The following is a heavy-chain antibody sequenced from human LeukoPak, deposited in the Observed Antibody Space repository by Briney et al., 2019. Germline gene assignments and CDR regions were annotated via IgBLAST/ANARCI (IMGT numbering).Heavy chain of an antibody. CDR2: ISSSSSTI. Sequence: GGSLRLSCAASGFTFSDYYMSWIRQAPGKGLEWVSYISSSSSTIYYADSVEGRFTISRDNAKNSLYLQMNSLRAEDTAVYYCARDLGDGFRPRYFDYWGQGTLVTVSS. D-gene: IGHD5-24*01. CDR1: GFTFSDYY. CDR3: ARDLGDGFRPRYFDY. V-gene: IGHV3-11*04. J-gene: IGHJ4*02.